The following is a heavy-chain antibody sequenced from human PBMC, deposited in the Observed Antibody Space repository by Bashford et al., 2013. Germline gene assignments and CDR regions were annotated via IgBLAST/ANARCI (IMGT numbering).Heavy chain of an antibody. J-gene: IGHJ5*02. CDR3: AREAVRSNWFDP. V-gene: IGHV4-61*01. CDR2: IYYSGST. CDR1: GGSVSSGRSY. Sequence: SSETLSLTCTVSGGSVSSGRSYWSWIRQPSGKGLEWIGYIYYSGSTNYNPSLKSRVIITLDTSKTQFSLKLSSVTAADTAVYYCAREAVRSNWFDPGAREPWSPVSS.